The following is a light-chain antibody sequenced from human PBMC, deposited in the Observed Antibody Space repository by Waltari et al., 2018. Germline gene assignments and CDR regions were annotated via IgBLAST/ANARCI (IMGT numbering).Light chain of an antibody. CDR1: SGHSSNV. CDR2: VNSDGSH. V-gene: IGLV4-69*01. Sequence: QLVLTQSPSASAALGAPVKLTCTLSSGHSSNVIAWLQQQPEKGPRYLMKVNSDGSHSKGDKIPDRFSGSSSGAEHYLTISSLQSEDEADYYCQTGGHGTLVFGGGTKLTVL. J-gene: IGLJ3*02. CDR3: QTGGHGTLV.